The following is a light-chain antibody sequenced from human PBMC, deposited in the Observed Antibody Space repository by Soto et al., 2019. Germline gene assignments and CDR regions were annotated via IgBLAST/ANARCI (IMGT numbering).Light chain of an antibody. CDR3: QTWGTGIRV. Sequence: QPVLTQSPSASASLGASVKLTCTLSSGHSNNAIAWHQQQPEKGPRYLMKVNSDGSHIKGDGIPDRFSGSSSGAERYLTISSLQSEDEADYYCQTWGTGIRVFGGGTKVTVL. J-gene: IGLJ2*01. CDR2: VNSDGSH. V-gene: IGLV4-69*02. CDR1: SGHSNNA.